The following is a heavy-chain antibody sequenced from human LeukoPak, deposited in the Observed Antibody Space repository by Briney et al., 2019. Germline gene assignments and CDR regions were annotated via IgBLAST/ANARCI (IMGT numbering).Heavy chain of an antibody. CDR3: AKDRLTRSRWFGDPPSGV. CDR1: GFTFNTYA. J-gene: IGHJ6*04. D-gene: IGHD3-10*01. V-gene: IGHV3-23*01. Sequence: GGSLRLSCAASGFTFNTYAMSWVRQAPGKGLEWVSAISTGGVNTYYTDSVKGRFTISRDNSKNTLYLQMNSLRAEDTAVYYCAKDRLTRSRWFGDPPSGVWGKGTTVTVSS. CDR2: ISTGGVNT.